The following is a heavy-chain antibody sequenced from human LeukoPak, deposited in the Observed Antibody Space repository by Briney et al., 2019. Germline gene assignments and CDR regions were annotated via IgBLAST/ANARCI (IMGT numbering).Heavy chain of an antibody. Sequence: GGSLRLSSAASRFTFSNYGMGWVRQAPGEGREWVSGISGSGSSTYHADSVKGRFTISRDNSKNTLYLQMNSLRAEDTALYCCAKGLLLWFRESFADCGQGALVTVSS. CDR1: RFTFSNYG. CDR2: ISGSGSST. V-gene: IGHV3-23*01. D-gene: IGHD3-10*01. J-gene: IGHJ4*02. CDR3: AKGLLLWFRESFAD.